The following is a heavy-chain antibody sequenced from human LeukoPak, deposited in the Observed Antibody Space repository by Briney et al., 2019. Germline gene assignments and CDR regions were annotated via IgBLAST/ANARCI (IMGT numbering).Heavy chain of an antibody. J-gene: IGHJ5*02. V-gene: IGHV3-30*02. Sequence: GGSLRLSCAASGFTFSSYSMSWVGQAPGKGLEWVAFIRYDGSNKYYADAGKGRFTTSRANSRNTLYLQMHSLRVEDTAVYYCATDRPYITSWYGCSTPWGQGTLVTVSS. CDR2: IRYDGSNK. D-gene: IGHD3-10*01. CDR1: GFTFSSYS. CDR3: ATDRPYITSWYGCSTP.